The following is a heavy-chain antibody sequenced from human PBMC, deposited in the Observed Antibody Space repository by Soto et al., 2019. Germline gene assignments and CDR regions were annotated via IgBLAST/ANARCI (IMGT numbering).Heavy chain of an antibody. CDR2: ISGSGGT. D-gene: IGHD3-3*01. CDR3: AKLRDYDCWSGYYTGGTWFDP. Sequence: EVQLLESGGGLVQPGGSLRLSCAASGFTFSSYAMSWVRQAPGKGLEWVSAISGSGGTYYADSVKGRFTLSRDNSKNTLYLPMNSLRAEDTAVYYGAKLRDYDCWSGYYTGGTWFDPWGQGTLVTVSS. CDR1: GFTFSSYA. V-gene: IGHV3-23*01. J-gene: IGHJ5*02.